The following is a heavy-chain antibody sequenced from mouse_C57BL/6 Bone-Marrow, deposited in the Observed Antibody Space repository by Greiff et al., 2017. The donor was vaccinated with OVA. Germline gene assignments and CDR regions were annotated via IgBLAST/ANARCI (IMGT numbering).Heavy chain of an antibody. D-gene: IGHD1-1*01. J-gene: IGHJ2*01. Sequence: VKLQESGAELARPGASVKLSCKASGYTFTSYGISWVKQRTGQGLEWIGEIYPRSGNTYYNEKFKGKATLTADKSSSTAYMELRSLTSEDSAVYFCAKGGSSYYFDYWGQGTTLTVSS. V-gene: IGHV1-81*01. CDR3: AKGGSSYYFDY. CDR1: GYTFTSYG. CDR2: IYPRSGNT.